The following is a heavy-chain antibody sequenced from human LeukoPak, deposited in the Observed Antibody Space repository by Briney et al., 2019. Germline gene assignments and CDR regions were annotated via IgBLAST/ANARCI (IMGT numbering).Heavy chain of an antibody. CDR1: GFTVSSYL. J-gene: IGHJ4*02. D-gene: IGHD6-13*01. CDR2: INSDGSST. V-gene: IGHV3-74*01. Sequence: GGSLRLSCAAVGFTVSSYLRRWVRQAPREWLVWVSRINSDGSSTSYADSVQGRFTISRDNAKNTLYLQMNSLRAEDTADYYCARASAAAFDYWGQRTLVTVSS. CDR3: ARASAAAFDY.